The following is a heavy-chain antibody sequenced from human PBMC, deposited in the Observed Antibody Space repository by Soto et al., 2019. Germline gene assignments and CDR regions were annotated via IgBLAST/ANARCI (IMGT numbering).Heavy chain of an antibody. CDR3: AREYCDGDCSSWGHYYFVY. V-gene: IGHV4-59*01. CDR2: GNT. J-gene: IGHJ4*02. Sequence: GNTDYNPSLKGRVTFSVDTSKNQFSLKLTSMTAADTAVYFCAREYCDGDCSSWGHYYFVYWGQGTLVTVSP. D-gene: IGHD2-21*02.